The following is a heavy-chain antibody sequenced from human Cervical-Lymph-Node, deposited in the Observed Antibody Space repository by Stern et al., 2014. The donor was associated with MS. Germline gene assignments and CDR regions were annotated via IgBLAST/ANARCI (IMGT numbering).Heavy chain of an antibody. CDR2: IIPIFGTP. J-gene: IGHJ6*02. D-gene: IGHD4-17*01. Sequence: QVQLVQSGAEVKKPGSSVKVSCKVSGGTFSSQAINWVRQAPGQGLEWVGGIIPIFGTPNYAPKVQERVTITADESTSTAYMDLSSLRSEDTAVYYCATPTTVTVGSMDVWGQGTTVTVSS. V-gene: IGHV1-69*01. CDR1: GGTFSSQA. CDR3: ATPTTVTVGSMDV.